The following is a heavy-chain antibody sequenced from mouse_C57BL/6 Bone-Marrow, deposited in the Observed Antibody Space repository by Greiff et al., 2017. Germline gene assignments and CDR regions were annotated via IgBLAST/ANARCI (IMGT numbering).Heavy chain of an antibody. CDR3: AREGYSYYFDY. CDR1: GYTFTSYW. J-gene: IGHJ2*01. Sequence: QVQLQQPGAELVKPGASVKLSCKASGYTFTSYWMQWVNQRPGQGLEWIGEIDPSDSYTNYNQKFKGKATLTVDTSSSTAYMKLSSLTSADSAIYYCAREGYSYYFDYWGQGTTLTVSS. CDR2: IDPSDSYT. D-gene: IGHD3-2*02. V-gene: IGHV1-50*01.